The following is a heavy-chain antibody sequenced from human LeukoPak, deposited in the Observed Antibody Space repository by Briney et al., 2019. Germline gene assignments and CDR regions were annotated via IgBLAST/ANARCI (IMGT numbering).Heavy chain of an antibody. CDR1: GGSISSGGYY. V-gene: IGHV4-31*03. CDR2: IYYSGST. D-gene: IGHD2-2*01. J-gene: IGHJ5*02. Sequence: SETLSLTCTVSGGSISSGGYYWSWIRQHPGKGLEWIGYIYYSGSTYYNPSLKSRVTISVDTSKNQFSLKLSSVTAADTAVYYWAREAYQLLYNWFDPWGQGTLVTVSS. CDR3: AREAYQLLYNWFDP.